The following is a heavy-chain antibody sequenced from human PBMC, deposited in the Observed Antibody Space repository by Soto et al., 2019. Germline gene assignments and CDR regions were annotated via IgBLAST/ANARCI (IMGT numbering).Heavy chain of an antibody. CDR2: MYYNGNI. V-gene: IGHV4-59*01. D-gene: IGHD3-16*01. CDR1: AGSISNYY. Sequence: SDTLSLTCNVSAGSISNYYWTWIRQSPEKGLEWIGYMYYNGNINYNPSLKSRVTISIDTSKNQFSLTLKSVTAADTAVYYCASGGNWFDPWGQGILVTVSS. CDR3: ASGGNWFDP. J-gene: IGHJ5*02.